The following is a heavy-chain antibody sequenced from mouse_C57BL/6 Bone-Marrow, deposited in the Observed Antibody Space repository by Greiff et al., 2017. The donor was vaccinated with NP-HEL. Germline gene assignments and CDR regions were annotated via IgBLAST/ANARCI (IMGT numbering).Heavy chain of an antibody. Sequence: LQESGPELVKPGASVKISCKASGYAFSSSWMNWVKQRPGKGLEWIGRIYPGDGDTNYNGKFKGKATLTADKSSSTAYMQLSSLTSEDSAVYYCAGWLLRSYYYAMDYWGQGTSVTVSS. V-gene: IGHV1-82*01. CDR1: GYAFSSSW. J-gene: IGHJ4*01. CDR3: AGWLLRSYYYAMDY. CDR2: IYPGDGDT. D-gene: IGHD2-3*01.